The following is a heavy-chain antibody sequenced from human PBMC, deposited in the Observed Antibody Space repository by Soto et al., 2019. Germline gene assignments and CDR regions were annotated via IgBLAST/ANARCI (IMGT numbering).Heavy chain of an antibody. Sequence: GASVKVSCKASGYTFTSYGISWVRQAPGQGLEWMGWISAYNGNTNYAQKLQGRVTMTTDTSTSTAYMELRSLRSDDTAVYYCASDGYDANYYYYYGMDVWGQGTTVTVSS. V-gene: IGHV1-18*01. CDR1: GYTFTSYG. J-gene: IGHJ6*02. D-gene: IGHD5-18*01. CDR2: ISAYNGNT. CDR3: ASDGYDANYYYYYGMDV.